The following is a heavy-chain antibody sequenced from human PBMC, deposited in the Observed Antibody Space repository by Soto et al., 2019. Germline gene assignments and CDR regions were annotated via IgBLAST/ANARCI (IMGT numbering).Heavy chain of an antibody. V-gene: IGHV4-4*02. CDR3: ASVRGGYYYAMDV. Sequence: QVQLQESGPGLVKPSGTLSLTCAVSGGSISSSNWWSWIRQHPGKGLEWIGEIYHSGSTNYNPSLKSRVTISVDKSKNQFSLKLSSVTAADTAVYYCASVRGGYYYAMDVWGQGTTVTVSS. J-gene: IGHJ6*02. CDR1: GGSISSSNW. D-gene: IGHD3-10*02. CDR2: IYHSGST.